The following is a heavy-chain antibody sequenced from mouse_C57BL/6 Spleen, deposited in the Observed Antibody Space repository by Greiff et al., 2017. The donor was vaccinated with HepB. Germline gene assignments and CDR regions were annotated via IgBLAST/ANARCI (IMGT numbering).Heavy chain of an antibody. CDR3: AREYYYAMDY. Sequence: EVKLVESEGGLVQPGRSMKLSCTASGFTFSDYYMAWVRQVPEKGLEWVANINYDGSSTYYLDSLKSRFIISRDNAKNILYLQMSSLKSEDTATYYCAREYYYAMDYWGQGTSVTVSS. CDR1: GFTFSDYY. V-gene: IGHV5-16*01. CDR2: INYDGSST. J-gene: IGHJ4*01.